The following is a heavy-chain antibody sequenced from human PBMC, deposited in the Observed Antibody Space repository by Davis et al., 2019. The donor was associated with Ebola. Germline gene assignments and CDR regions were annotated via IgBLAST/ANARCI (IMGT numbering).Heavy chain of an antibody. D-gene: IGHD2/OR15-2a*01. CDR2: ISYDGSNK. J-gene: IGHJ4*02. V-gene: IGHV3-30*03. CDR1: GFTFSSYG. CDR3: ARDHNSRRHDLFDS. Sequence: PGGSLRLSCAASGFTFSSYGMHWVRQAPGKGLEWVAVISYDGSNKYYADSVKGRFTISRDDSKNTVYLEMTSLRVEDTAVYYCARDHNSRRHDLFDSWGPGTLVTVSS.